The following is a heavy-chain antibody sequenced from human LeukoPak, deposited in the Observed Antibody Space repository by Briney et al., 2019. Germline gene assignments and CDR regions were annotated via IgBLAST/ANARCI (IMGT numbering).Heavy chain of an antibody. CDR1: GYTFTSYG. CDR3: ARDRFEGFGESPNFDY. Sequence: ASVKVSCTASGYTFTSYGISWVRHAPGQGLEWMGWISAYNGNTNYAQKLQGRVTMTTDTSTSTAYMELRSLRSDDTAVYYCARDRFEGFGESPNFDYWGQGTLVTVSS. J-gene: IGHJ4*02. D-gene: IGHD3-10*01. CDR2: ISAYNGNT. V-gene: IGHV1-18*01.